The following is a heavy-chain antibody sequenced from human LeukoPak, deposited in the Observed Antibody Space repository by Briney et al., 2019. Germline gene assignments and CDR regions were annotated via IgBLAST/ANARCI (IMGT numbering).Heavy chain of an antibody. Sequence: SETLSLTCTVSGGSISSYYWSWIRQPAGKGLEWIGYIYYSGSTNYNPSLKSRVTISVDTSKNQFSLKLSSVTAADTAVYYCARLGGWPPYYYYGMDVWGQGTTVTVSS. J-gene: IGHJ6*02. CDR3: ARLGGWPPYYYYGMDV. D-gene: IGHD6-19*01. V-gene: IGHV4-59*08. CDR2: IYYSGST. CDR1: GGSISSYY.